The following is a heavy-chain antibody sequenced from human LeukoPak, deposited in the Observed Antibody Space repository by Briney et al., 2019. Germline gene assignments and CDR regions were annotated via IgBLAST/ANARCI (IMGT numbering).Heavy chain of an antibody. J-gene: IGHJ4*02. D-gene: IGHD6-6*01. CDR3: VKRSMTSKSNYYYDF. CDR1: GFTFSSYA. CDR2: TDSSGGST. Sequence: GGSLRLSCSASGFTFSSYAMHWVRQAPGKGLEYVSSTDSSGGSTYYAESGKSRFTISRDNSKNTLYLQMSSVRAEDTDVYYCVKRSMTSKSNYYYDFWGQGALVTVSS. V-gene: IGHV3-64D*06.